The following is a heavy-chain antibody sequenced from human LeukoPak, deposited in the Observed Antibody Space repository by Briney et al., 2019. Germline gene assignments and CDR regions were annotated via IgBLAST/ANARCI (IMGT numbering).Heavy chain of an antibody. D-gene: IGHD1-26*01. V-gene: IGHV4-34*01. CDR3: ARREEELLSPALNFDY. J-gene: IGHJ4*02. Sequence: PSETLSLTCAVYGGSFSGYYWSWIRQPPGKGLEWIGEINHSGSTNYNPSLKSRVTISVDTSKNQFSLKLSSVTAADTAVYYCARREEELLSPALNFDYWGQGTLVTVSS. CDR1: GGSFSGYY. CDR2: INHSGST.